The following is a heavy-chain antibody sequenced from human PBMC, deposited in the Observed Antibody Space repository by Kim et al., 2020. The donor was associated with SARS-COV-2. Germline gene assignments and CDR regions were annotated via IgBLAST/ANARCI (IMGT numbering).Heavy chain of an antibody. Sequence: SYIYCTDSVKSRVTISRDNAKRSMYLQMNSLRAEDTAVYYCAREPSYSSSPWGQGNLVTVSS. CDR3: AREPSYSSSP. V-gene: IGHV3-21*03. CDR2: SYI. D-gene: IGHD6-6*01. J-gene: IGHJ5*02.